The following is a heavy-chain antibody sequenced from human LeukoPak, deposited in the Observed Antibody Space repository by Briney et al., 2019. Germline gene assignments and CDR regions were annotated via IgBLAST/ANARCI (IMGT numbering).Heavy chain of an antibody. D-gene: IGHD2-2*01. CDR3: SSQYCSSTSGYPSYYSYGMAV. J-gene: IGHJ6*02. Sequence: PGGSLRLSCAASGFTFSSYGMHWVRQAPGKGLEWVAVISYDGSNKYYADSVKGRFTISRDNSKNTLYLQMNSLRAEDTAVYYCSSQYCSSTSGYPSYYSYGMAVWAKGPRSPSP. CDR1: GFTFSSYG. CDR2: ISYDGSNK. V-gene: IGHV3-30*19.